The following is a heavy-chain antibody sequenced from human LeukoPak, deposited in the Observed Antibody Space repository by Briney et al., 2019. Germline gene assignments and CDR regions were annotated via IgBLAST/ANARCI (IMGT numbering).Heavy chain of an antibody. CDR3: ARGYCSSTSCTYPPFDY. D-gene: IGHD2-2*01. CDR1: GDTLTIYD. V-gene: IGHV1-8*03. CDR2: INPNSVNT. Sequence: ASVRVSCMASGDTLTIYDIYCVRQAPGEGVESRGYINPNSVNTDYAQTLQRRDTITRDTSIRTAYMELSSLRSEDTAVFYCARGYCSSTSCTYPPFDYWGQGTLVTVSS. J-gene: IGHJ4*02.